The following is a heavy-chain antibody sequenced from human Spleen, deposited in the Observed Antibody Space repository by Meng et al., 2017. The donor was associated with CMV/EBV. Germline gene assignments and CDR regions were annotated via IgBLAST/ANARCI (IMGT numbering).Heavy chain of an antibody. V-gene: IGHV4-39*07. D-gene: IGHD2-2*01. Sequence: SETLSLTCTVSGGSISSSDYHWGWIRQPPGKGLEWVGTIHYSGSTYYNPSLESRVTISVDTSKNQFSLKLTSVTAADTAMYYCARAVIYCSGTGCYFTPYFDYWGQGTLVTVSS. CDR2: IHYSGST. CDR3: ARAVIYCSGTGCYFTPYFDY. J-gene: IGHJ4*02. CDR1: GGSISSSDYH.